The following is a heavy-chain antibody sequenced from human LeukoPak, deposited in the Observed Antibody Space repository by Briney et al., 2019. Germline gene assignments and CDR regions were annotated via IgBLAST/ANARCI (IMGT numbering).Heavy chain of an antibody. CDR2: ISSSSSYI. CDR3: ARDRTVDAFDI. D-gene: IGHD2-2*01. Sequence: GGSLRLSCAASGFTFSSYSMNWVRQAPGKGLEWVSSISSSSSYIYYADSVKGRFTISRDNAKNSLYLQMNSLRAEDTAVYYCARDRTVDAFDIWGQGTMVTVSS. V-gene: IGHV3-21*01. J-gene: IGHJ3*02. CDR1: GFTFSSYS.